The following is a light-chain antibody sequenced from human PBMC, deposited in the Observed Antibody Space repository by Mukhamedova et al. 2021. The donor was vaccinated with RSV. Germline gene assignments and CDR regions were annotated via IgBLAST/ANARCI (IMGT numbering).Light chain of an antibody. CDR2: GAS. Sequence: WYQRRVHGKAPKLLIYGASSLVSGVPSRFSGSGSETDFTLTISSLQLEDFATYYCQQSHNTLRWTFGQGTKV. V-gene: IGKV1-39*01. CDR3: QQSHNTLRWT. J-gene: IGKJ1*01.